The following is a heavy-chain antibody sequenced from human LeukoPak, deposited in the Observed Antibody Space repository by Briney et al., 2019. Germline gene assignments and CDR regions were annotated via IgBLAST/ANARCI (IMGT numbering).Heavy chain of an antibody. V-gene: IGHV3-15*07. D-gene: IGHD1-26*01. CDR1: GFSFSNAW. CDR3: SRDEPQAVGATFLFDY. CDR2: IRSNSDGGTI. Sequence: GGSLRLSCATSGFSFSNAWMNWVRQAPGKGLEWVGRIRSNSDGGTIDYAASVKDRFTLSRDDSKNTLYLQLNSLQTADTAVYYCSRDEPQAVGATFLFDYWGQGTLVTVSS. J-gene: IGHJ4*02.